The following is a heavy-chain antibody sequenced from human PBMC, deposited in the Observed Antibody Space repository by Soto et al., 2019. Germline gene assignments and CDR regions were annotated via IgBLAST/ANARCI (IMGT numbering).Heavy chain of an antibody. V-gene: IGHV3-23*01. J-gene: IGHJ5*02. D-gene: IGHD3-10*01. Sequence: GGSLRLSCAASGFTFRSYAMSWVRQARGKGLEWVTVIRGSGGSKYYADSVKGRFTISRDNSENTLYLQMNSLRAEDTAVYYCAKGSPIWFDPFDPWGQGTLVTVSS. CDR1: GFTFRSYA. CDR2: IRGSGGSK. CDR3: AKGSPIWFDPFDP.